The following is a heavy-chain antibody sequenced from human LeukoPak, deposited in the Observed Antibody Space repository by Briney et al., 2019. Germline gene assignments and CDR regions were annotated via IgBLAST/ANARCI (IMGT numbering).Heavy chain of an antibody. CDR3: ASAGRDYYYYYGMDV. D-gene: IGHD3-10*01. Sequence: ASVKVSCKASGYTFTSYDINWVRQATGQGLEWMGWMNPNSGNTSYAQKFQGRVTMTRNTSISTAYMELSSLRSEDTAVYYCASAGRDYYYYYGMDVWGQGTTVTVSS. V-gene: IGHV1-8*01. J-gene: IGHJ6*02. CDR1: GYTFTSYD. CDR2: MNPNSGNT.